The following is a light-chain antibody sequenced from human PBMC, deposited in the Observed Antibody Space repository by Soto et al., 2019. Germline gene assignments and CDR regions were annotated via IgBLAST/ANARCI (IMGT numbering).Light chain of an antibody. CDR1: QIVSNNY. J-gene: IGKJ4*01. Sequence: EIVLTQSPGTLSLSSGERATLSCRASQIVSNNYLAWYQQKPGQAPRLLIYGASSRATGIPDRFSGSGSGTDFILTITRLEPEDFDVYYCQQYGNSPLTLGGGTKVDIK. CDR3: QQYGNSPLT. V-gene: IGKV3-20*01. CDR2: GAS.